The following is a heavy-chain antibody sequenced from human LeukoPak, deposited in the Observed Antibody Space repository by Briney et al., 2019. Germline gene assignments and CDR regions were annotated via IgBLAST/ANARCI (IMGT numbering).Heavy chain of an antibody. CDR1: GGSLTSSY. Sequence: SGTLSLTCNVSGGSLTSSYWSWIRQPVGKGLEWIGRLSPSGSTNYNPSLKSRVTMSADTSKNQFPLKLTSVTAADTAVYYCARDPNSALWGQGTLVTVSS. J-gene: IGHJ4*02. CDR3: ARDPNSAL. CDR2: LSPSGST. V-gene: IGHV4-4*07. D-gene: IGHD4-23*01.